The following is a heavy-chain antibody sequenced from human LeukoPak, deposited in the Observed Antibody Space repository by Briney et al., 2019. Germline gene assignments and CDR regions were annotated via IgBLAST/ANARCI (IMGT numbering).Heavy chain of an antibody. J-gene: IGHJ3*02. CDR2: INSDGSTT. CDR1: GFTFSSYW. CDR3: AVKWAYDGFDI. D-gene: IGHD1-26*01. V-gene: IGHV3-74*01. Sequence: GGSLRLSCAASGFTFSSYWMHWVRQAPGKGLVWVSRINSDGSTTTYADPMKGRFTISRDNAKNTLYLQMNSLRAEDTAVYYCAVKWAYDGFDIWGQGTMVTVSS.